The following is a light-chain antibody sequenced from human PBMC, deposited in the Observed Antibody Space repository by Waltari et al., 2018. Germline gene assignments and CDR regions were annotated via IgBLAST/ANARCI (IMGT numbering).Light chain of an antibody. Sequence: DFQMTQSPSSLSASVGDRVTITCQASQTVSNYLNWYQQKPGKAPRLMIYRASSLHGSVPSRFSGSGSGKDFSLTISSLQPEDFATYYCQQSFSAPTFGQGTRLEIK. J-gene: IGKJ5*01. CDR1: QTVSNY. CDR3: QQSFSAPT. CDR2: RAS. V-gene: IGKV1-39*01.